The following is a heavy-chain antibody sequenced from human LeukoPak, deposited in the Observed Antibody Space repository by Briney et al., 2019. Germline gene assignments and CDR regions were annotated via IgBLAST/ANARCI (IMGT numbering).Heavy chain of an antibody. J-gene: IGHJ5*02. V-gene: IGHV1-8*01. D-gene: IGHD1-26*01. CDR1: GYTFTSYD. CDR3: ARTGSAGPSGGFDP. Sequence: VASVKVSCKASGYTFTSYDINWVRQATGQGLEWMGWMNPNSGNTGYAQKFQGRVTMTRNTTISTAYMELSSLRSEDTAVYYCARTGSAGPSGGFDPWGQGTLVTVSS. CDR2: MNPNSGNT.